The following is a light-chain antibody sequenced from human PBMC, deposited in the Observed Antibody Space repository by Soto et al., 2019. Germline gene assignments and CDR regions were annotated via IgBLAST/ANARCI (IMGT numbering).Light chain of an antibody. J-gene: IGKJ1*01. CDR2: DAS. V-gene: IGKV3-20*01. CDR3: QQYASSPQT. Sequence: PGERATLSCRASQSVKSSYLAWYRQKPGQTPRLLIYDASTRATGIPDRFSGSGSGPDFTLTISGLEPEDFAVYSCQQYASSPQTFGQGTKVEF. CDR1: QSVKSSY.